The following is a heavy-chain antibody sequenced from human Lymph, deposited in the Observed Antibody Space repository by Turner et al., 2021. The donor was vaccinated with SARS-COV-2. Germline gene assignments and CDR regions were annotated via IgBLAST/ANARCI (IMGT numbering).Heavy chain of an antibody. CDR3: ATVLCTGSSCYYYGMDV. D-gene: IGHD2-15*01. Sequence: VRLVQSGAEVKKPGASVKVSCKVSGYTLTELSMHWVRQAPGKGLEWMGGFDPEDGKIIYAQKFQDRVTMTEDTSTDTAYMELSSLRSEDTAVYYCATVLCTGSSCYYYGMDVWGQGTTVTVSS. CDR1: GYTLTELS. V-gene: IGHV1-24*01. CDR2: FDPEDGKI. J-gene: IGHJ6*02.